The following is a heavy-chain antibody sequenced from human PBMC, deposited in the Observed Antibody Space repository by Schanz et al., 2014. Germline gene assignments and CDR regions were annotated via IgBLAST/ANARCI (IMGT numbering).Heavy chain of an antibody. CDR2: VCYDGSKK. D-gene: IGHD3-16*01. CDR3: ARGTPFLCDY. J-gene: IGHJ4*02. CDR1: GFAFSSFA. V-gene: IGHV3-33*08. Sequence: VQLVESGGGLVQPGGSLRLSCAASGFAFSSFALSWVRQSPGKGLEWVAVVCYDGSKKYYADSVKGRFTISRDSARNSLYLQMSSLRAEDTAVYYCARGTPFLCDYWGQGTLVTVSS.